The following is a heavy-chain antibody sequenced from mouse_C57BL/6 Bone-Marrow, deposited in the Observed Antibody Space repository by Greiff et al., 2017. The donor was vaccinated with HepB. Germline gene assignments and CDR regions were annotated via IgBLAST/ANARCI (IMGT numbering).Heavy chain of an antibody. CDR3: GARDGYFYAMDY. J-gene: IGHJ4*01. V-gene: IGHV1-74*01. Sequence: VQLQQPGAELVKPGASVKVSCKASGYTFTSYWMHWVKQRPGQGLEWIGRIYPSDSDTNYNQKFTGKATFTVDKSSSTAYMQISSLTAEDSADYCCGARDGYFYAMDYWGQGTSVTVSS. D-gene: IGHD2-3*01. CDR2: IYPSDSDT. CDR1: GYTFTSYW.